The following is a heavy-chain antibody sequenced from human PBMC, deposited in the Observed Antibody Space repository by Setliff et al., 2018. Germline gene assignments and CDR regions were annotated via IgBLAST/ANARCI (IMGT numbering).Heavy chain of an antibody. CDR1: GYTFTSYG. J-gene: IGHJ3*02. CDR2: ISAYNGNT. V-gene: IGHV1-18*01. CDR3: AGTDHYDMASVSAFDI. Sequence: ASVKVSCKASGYTFTSYGISWVRQAPGQGLEWMGWISAYNGNTDYAQKLQGRVTMTTDTSTSTAYMELRSLRPDDTAVYYCAGTDHYDMASVSAFDIWGQGTMVTVSS. D-gene: IGHD3-9*01.